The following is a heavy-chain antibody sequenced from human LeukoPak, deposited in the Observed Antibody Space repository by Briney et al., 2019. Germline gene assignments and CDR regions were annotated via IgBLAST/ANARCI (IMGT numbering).Heavy chain of an antibody. CDR1: GFSFSSYA. J-gene: IGHJ4*02. V-gene: IGHV3-23*01. CDR3: AKNGGSSWPAYYFDY. D-gene: IGHD6-13*01. Sequence: GGSLRLSCAASGFSFSSYAMGWVRQAPGQGLEWVSAISGSGGSTYYADSMKGRLTISRDNSKNTLYLQMNSLRADDTAIYYCAKNGGSSWPAYYFDYWGQGTLVTVSS. CDR2: ISGSGGST.